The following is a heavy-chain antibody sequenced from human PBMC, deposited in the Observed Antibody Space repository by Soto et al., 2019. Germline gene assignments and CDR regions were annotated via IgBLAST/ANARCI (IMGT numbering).Heavy chain of an antibody. J-gene: IGHJ5*02. D-gene: IGHD3-10*01. V-gene: IGHV4-34*01. CDR3: ARVLLWFGELYVNWFDP. CDR1: GGSFSGYY. Sequence: SETLSLTCAVYGGSFSGYYWSWIRQPPGKGLEWIGEINHSGSTNYNPSLKGRVTISVDTSRNQFSLKLSSVTAADTAVYYCARVLLWFGELYVNWFDPWGQGTLVTVSS. CDR2: INHSGST.